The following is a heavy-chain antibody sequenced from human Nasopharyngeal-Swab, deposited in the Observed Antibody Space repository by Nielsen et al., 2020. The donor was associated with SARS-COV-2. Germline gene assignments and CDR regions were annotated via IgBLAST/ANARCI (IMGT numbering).Heavy chain of an antibody. CDR1: GGSFSGYY. V-gene: IGHV4-34*01. Sequence: SETLSLTCAVYGGSFSGYYWSWIRHPPGKGLEWIGEINHSGSTNYNPSLKSRVTVSVDTSKNQFSLKLSSVTAADTAVYYCARAVVVVITHYYYGMDVWGQGTTVTVSS. D-gene: IGHD3-22*01. CDR2: INHSGST. CDR3: ARAVVVVITHYYYGMDV. J-gene: IGHJ6*02.